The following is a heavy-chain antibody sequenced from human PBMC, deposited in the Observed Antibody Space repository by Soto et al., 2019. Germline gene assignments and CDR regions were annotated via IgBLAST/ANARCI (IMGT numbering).Heavy chain of an antibody. CDR1: GFTFSSYA. D-gene: IGHD4-17*01. CDR2: ISGSGGST. V-gene: IGHV3-23*01. J-gene: IGHJ4*02. Sequence: GGSLRLSCAASGFTFSSYAMSWVRQAPGKGLEWVSAISGSGGSTYYADSVKGRFTISRDNSKNTLYLQMNSLRAEDTAVYYCAKDSFGDYVPTDSDYWGQGTLVTVSS. CDR3: AKDSFGDYVPTDSDY.